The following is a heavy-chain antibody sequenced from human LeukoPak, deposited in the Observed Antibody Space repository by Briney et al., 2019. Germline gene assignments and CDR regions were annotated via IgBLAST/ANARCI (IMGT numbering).Heavy chain of an antibody. D-gene: IGHD3-9*01. CDR3: ARPPALNY. Sequence: PGGSLRFSCTASGFTFSSFDMNWVRQAPGKGLDWVSYISSSGSIIYYADSVKGRFTISRDNAKNSLYLQMHSLRAEDTAVYYCARPPALNYWGQGTLVTVSS. CDR1: GFTFSSFD. CDR2: ISSSGSII. V-gene: IGHV3-48*03. J-gene: IGHJ4*02.